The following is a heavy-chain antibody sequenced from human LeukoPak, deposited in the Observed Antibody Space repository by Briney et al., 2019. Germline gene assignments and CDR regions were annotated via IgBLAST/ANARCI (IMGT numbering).Heavy chain of an antibody. CDR1: GFTFSSYP. V-gene: IGHV3-30*04. Sequence: GGSLRLSCVASGFTFSSYPMHWIRQAPGKGLEWVAVISYDGSSKYYADSVKGRFTISRDNSKNTLYLQMNSLRAEDTAVYYCARARSSYGYGDAFDIWGQGTMVTVSS. J-gene: IGHJ3*02. CDR2: ISYDGSSK. CDR3: ARARSSYGYGDAFDI. D-gene: IGHD5-18*01.